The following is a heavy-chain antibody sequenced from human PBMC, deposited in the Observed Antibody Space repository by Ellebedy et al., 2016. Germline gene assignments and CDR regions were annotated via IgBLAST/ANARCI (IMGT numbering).Heavy chain of an antibody. V-gene: IGHV3-33*08. CDR1: GFTFSSYG. J-gene: IGHJ6*02. CDR2: IWYDGSNK. D-gene: IGHD5-18*01. Sequence: GGSLRLSCAASGFTFSSYGMHWVRQAPGKGLEWVAVIWYDGSNKYYADSVKGRFTISRDNSKNTLYLQMNSLRAEDTAVYYCARDLGYSYGPPNYYYYGMDVWGQGTTVTVSS. CDR3: ARDLGYSYGPPNYYYYGMDV.